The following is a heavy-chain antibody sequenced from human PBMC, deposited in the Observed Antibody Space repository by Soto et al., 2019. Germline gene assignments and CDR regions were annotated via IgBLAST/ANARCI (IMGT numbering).Heavy chain of an antibody. D-gene: IGHD2-15*01. CDR2: IYWDDDK. CDR3: AHSSCSGGSCYGGWFDP. V-gene: IGHV2-5*02. Sequence: QITLKESGPTLVKPTQTLTLTCTFSGFSLSTSGVGVGWIRQPPGKAMEWLALIYWDDDKRYSPPLKSRLTITKDTSKNQVVLTMTNMDPVDTATYYCAHSSCSGGSCYGGWFDPWGQGTLVTVSS. CDR1: GFSLSTSGVG. J-gene: IGHJ5*02.